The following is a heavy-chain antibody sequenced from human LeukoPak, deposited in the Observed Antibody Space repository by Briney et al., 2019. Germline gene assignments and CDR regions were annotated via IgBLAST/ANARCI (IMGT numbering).Heavy chain of an antibody. J-gene: IGHJ4*02. V-gene: IGHV3-21*01. D-gene: IGHD3-10*01. CDR1: GFTFSIYS. CDR3: ARAGPASEAPMFYFDY. CDR2: ITSRSDYI. Sequence: GGSLRLSCAASGFTFSIYSMNWVRQAPGKGLEWVSCITSRSDYIGCADSVKGRFTISRDNAKNSVYLQLSRLRVEDTAVYYCARAGPASEAPMFYFDYWGQGALVTVSS.